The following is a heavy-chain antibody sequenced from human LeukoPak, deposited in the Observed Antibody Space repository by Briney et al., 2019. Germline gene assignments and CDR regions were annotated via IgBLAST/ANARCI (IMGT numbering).Heavy chain of an antibody. V-gene: IGHV3-23*01. Sequence: GGSLRLSCAASGFTFSSYAMSWVRQAPGKGLEWVSSISGSGDYTYYADSVKGRFTISRDISKNTLYLQMNSLRAEDAAVYYCAKDPGVVPALCFDYWGQGTLVTVSS. J-gene: IGHJ4*02. CDR1: GFTFSSYA. D-gene: IGHD2-2*01. CDR2: ISGSGDYT. CDR3: AKDPGVVPALCFDY.